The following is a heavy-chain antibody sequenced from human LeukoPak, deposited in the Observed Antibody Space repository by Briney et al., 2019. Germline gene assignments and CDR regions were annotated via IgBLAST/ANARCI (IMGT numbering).Heavy chain of an antibody. CDR2: ISAYNGNT. CDR1: GYTFTSYG. Sequence: GASVKVSCKASGYTFTSYGISWVRQAPGQGLEWMGWISAYNGNTNYAQKLQGRVTMTTDTSTSTAYMELRSLRSDDTAVYYCARAYPRIAVAQYYFDYWGQGTLITVSS. CDR3: ARAYPRIAVAQYYFDY. D-gene: IGHD6-19*01. V-gene: IGHV1-18*01. J-gene: IGHJ4*02.